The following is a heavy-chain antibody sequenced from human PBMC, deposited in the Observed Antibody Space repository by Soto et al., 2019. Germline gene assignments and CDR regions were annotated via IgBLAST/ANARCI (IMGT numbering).Heavy chain of an antibody. J-gene: IGHJ4*02. CDR1: GGSISSSSYF. CDR2: INHSGST. V-gene: IGHV4-39*07. CDR3: ARDKITGLFDY. D-gene: IGHD2-8*02. Sequence: SETLSLTCTVSGGSISSSSYFWGWIRQPPGTGLEWIGEINHSGSTNYNPSLKSRVTISVDTSKNQFSLKLTSVTAADTAVYYCARDKITGLFDYWGQGTLVTVSS.